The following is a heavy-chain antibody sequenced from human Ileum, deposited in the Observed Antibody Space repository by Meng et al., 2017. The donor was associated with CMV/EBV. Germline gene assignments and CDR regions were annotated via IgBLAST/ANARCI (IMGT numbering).Heavy chain of an antibody. V-gene: IGHV3-23*03. Sequence: GESLKISCAASGFTFSAYAMRWARQAPGKGLGWVSIIYGPDSKTYYADSVKGRFTMSRDNSKNMLYLQMNSLRVEDTAIYYCAKGLTTSDYWGQGTLVTVSS. CDR3: AKGLTTSDY. CDR1: GFTFSAYA. D-gene: IGHD1-1*01. CDR2: IYGPDSKT. J-gene: IGHJ4*02.